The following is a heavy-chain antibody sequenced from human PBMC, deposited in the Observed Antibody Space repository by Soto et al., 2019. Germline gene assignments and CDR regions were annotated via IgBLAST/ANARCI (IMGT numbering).Heavy chain of an antibody. J-gene: IGHJ4*02. CDR1: GGAFSSYA. D-gene: IGHD3-22*01. Sequence: SVKGYFKASGGAFSSYAISLVRQAPGQGLEWMGGIIPIFGTANYAQKFQGRVTITADESTSTAYMELSSLRSEDTAVYYCVRSGSRYDSSGYMNPVDYWGQGTMVTVSS. CDR2: IIPIFGTA. V-gene: IGHV1-69*13. CDR3: VRSGSRYDSSGYMNPVDY.